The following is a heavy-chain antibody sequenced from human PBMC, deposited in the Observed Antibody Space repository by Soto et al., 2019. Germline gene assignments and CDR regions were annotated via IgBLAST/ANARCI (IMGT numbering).Heavy chain of an antibody. D-gene: IGHD3-22*01. CDR2: ISYDGSNK. V-gene: IGHV3-30-3*01. CDR3: ANGGYYYDSSGYYHDY. Sequence: GGSLRLSCAASGFTFSSYAMHWVRQAPGKGLEWVAVISYDGSNKYYADSVKGRFTISRDNSKNTLYLQMSSLRAEDTAVYYCANGGYYYDSSGYYHDYWGQGTLVTVSS. J-gene: IGHJ4*02. CDR1: GFTFSSYA.